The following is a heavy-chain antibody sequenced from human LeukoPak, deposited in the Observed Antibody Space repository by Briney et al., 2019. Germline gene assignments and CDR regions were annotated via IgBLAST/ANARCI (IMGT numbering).Heavy chain of an antibody. D-gene: IGHD3-10*01. CDR1: GGSTSSGGYS. J-gene: IGHJ4*02. CDR2: IYHSGST. Sequence: KPSQTLSLTCAVSGGSTSSGGYSWSWIRQPPGKGLEWIGYIYHSGSTYYNPSLKSRVTISVDRSKNQFSLKLSSVTAADTAVYYCARGGVRGVIPYFDYWGQGTLVTVSS. V-gene: IGHV4-30-2*01. CDR3: ARGGVRGVIPYFDY.